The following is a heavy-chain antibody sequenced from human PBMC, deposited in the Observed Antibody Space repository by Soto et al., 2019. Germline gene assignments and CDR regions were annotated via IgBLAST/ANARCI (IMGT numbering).Heavy chain of an antibody. D-gene: IGHD6-19*01. CDR3: ARRSSGWYFDY. CDR2: ISGSGGST. CDR1: GFSLSNYA. J-gene: IGHJ4*02. V-gene: IGHV3-23*01. Sequence: EVPLLESGGGLVQPGGSLRLSCAAPGFSLSNYAMNWVRQAPGKGLEWVSVISGSGGSTYYADSVKGRFTISRDNSKNTLYLQMNSLRGEDTAVYYSARRSSGWYFDYWGQGTLVTVSS.